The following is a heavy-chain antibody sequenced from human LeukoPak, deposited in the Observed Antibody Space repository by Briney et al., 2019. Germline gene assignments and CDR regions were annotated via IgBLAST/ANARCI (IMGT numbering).Heavy chain of an antibody. D-gene: IGHD1-26*01. CDR2: IIPILGIA. J-gene: IGHJ4*02. Sequence: EASVKVSCKASGGTFSSYTISWVRQAPGQGLEWMGGIIPILGIANYAQKFQGRVTITADKSTSTAYMELSSLRSEDTAVYYCARCRGSSKPPDYWGQGTLVTVSS. V-gene: IGHV1-69*10. CDR3: ARCRGSSKPPDY. CDR1: GGTFSSYT.